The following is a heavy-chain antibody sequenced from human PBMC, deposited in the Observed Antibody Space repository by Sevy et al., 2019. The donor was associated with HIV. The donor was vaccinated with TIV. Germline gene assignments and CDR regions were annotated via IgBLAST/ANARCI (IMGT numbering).Heavy chain of an antibody. CDR2: IGSSSSYI. V-gene: IGHV3-21*01. CDR3: ARVVAYCTGGSCFPGYYYGMDV. J-gene: IGHJ6*02. D-gene: IGHD2-15*01. CDR1: GFTVSSNY. Sequence: GGSLRLSCAASGFTVSSNYMSWVRQAPGKGLEWVSSIGSSSSYIYYADSVKGRFTVSRDNAKNSLYLQMNSLRAEDTAVYYCARVVAYCTGGSCFPGYYYGMDVWGQGTTVTVSS.